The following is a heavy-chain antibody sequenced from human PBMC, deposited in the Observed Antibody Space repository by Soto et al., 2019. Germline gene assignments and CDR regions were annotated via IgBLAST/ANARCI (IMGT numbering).Heavy chain of an antibody. CDR3: AQRLREYGLGRERTNYFDA. J-gene: IGHJ5*02. V-gene: IGHV2-5*02. CDR1: GFSLSTTGVG. Sequence: QITLKESGPTLVRPTQTLTLTCTFSGFSLSTTGVGVGWIRQPPGKALEWLALIYWDDDKRYSPSLKSRLTITKDTSKNEVILTMTDMNPVDTATYYSAQRLREYGLGRERTNYFDAWGQGTLVTVSS. D-gene: IGHD3-10*01. CDR2: IYWDDDK.